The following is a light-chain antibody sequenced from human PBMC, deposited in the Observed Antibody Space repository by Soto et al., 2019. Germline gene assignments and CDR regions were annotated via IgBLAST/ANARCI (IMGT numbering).Light chain of an antibody. Sequence: RVMTQSPDTLSVSPGESATLSCRASQRVYSNLAWYQQGPGQAPRLLIYGASTRATGVPARFSGRGSGTEFTLTISSLQSEDFAVYYCQQYTNWPPNTFGQGTRLEIK. CDR3: QQYTNWPPNT. CDR2: GAS. J-gene: IGKJ5*01. CDR1: QRVYSN. V-gene: IGKV3-15*01.